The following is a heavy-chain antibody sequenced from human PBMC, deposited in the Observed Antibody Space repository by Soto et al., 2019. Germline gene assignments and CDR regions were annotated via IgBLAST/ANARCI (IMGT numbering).Heavy chain of an antibody. Sequence: PGVLLKNSCKGSGYSSTSYWIGWVSQMPGKGLEWMGIIYPGDSDTRYSPSFQGQVTISADKIISTAYLQWSSLKASDTAMYYCARVSRYFDWSLAYYYYGMDVWGQGTTVT. D-gene: IGHD3-9*01. J-gene: IGHJ6*02. V-gene: IGHV5-51*01. CDR2: IYPGDSDT. CDR3: ARVSRYFDWSLAYYYYGMDV. CDR1: GYSSTSYW.